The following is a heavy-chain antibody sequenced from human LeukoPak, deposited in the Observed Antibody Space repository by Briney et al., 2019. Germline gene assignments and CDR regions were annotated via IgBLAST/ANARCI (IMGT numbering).Heavy chain of an antibody. J-gene: IGHJ4*02. CDR3: PRGLEGFDY. CDR2: IWNDGSNK. CDR1: GFTFSTYG. Sequence: GGSLRLSCAASGFTFSTYGMHWVRQAPGKGLEWVAVIWNDGSNKYYADSVKGRFTISRDNSKNTLYLQMNSLRAEDTAVYYCPRGLEGFDYWGQGTLVTVSS. V-gene: IGHV3-33*01.